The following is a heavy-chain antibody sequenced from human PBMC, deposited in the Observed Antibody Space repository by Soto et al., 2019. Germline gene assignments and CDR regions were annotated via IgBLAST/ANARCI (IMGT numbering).Heavy chain of an antibody. CDR2: ISYDGSNK. CDR3: ASPIPSSGGRCYPP. Sequence: QVQLVESGGGVVQPGRSLRLSCAASGFTFSSYAIHWVHQAPGKGLEWVAVISYDGSNKYYADSVKCRFTISRDNSKNTLYLQMNSLRAEDTAVYYCASPIPSSGGRCYPPGGQGTLVTVSS. CDR1: GFTFSSYA. J-gene: IGHJ4*02. D-gene: IGHD2-15*01. V-gene: IGHV3-30-3*01.